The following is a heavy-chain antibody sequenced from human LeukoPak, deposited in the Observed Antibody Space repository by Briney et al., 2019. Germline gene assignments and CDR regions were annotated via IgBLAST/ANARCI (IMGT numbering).Heavy chain of an antibody. V-gene: IGHV3-33*01. CDR2: IWYDGSNK. CDR1: GFTFSSYG. CDR3: ARDPEMTTVTNFDY. J-gene: IGHJ4*02. Sequence: GGSLRLSCAASGFTFSSYGMHWVRQAPGKGLEWVAVIWYDGSNKYYADSVKGRFTISRDNSKNTLYLQMNSLRAEDTAVYYCARDPEMTTVTNFDYWGQGTLVTVSS. D-gene: IGHD4-17*01.